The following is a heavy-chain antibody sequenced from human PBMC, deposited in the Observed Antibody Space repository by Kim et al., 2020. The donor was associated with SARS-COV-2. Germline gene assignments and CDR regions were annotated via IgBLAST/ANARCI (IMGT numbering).Heavy chain of an antibody. D-gene: IGHD6-13*01. Sequence: YGQKFQGRVTITADESTSTAYMELSSLRSEDTAVDYCARGGSWVGSAFDIWGQGTMVTVSS. CDR3: ARGGSWVGSAFDI. V-gene: IGHV1-69*01. J-gene: IGHJ3*02.